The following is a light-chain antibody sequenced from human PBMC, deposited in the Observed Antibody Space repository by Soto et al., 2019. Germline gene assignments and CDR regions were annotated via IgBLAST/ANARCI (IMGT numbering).Light chain of an antibody. CDR3: QLWDSTRDHHV. J-gene: IGLJ1*01. CDR1: NIGSKS. Sequence: SYELTQPPSVSVAPGQTARITCGGNNIGSKSVHWYLQKPGQAPVLVVYADDDRPSGIPERISGSNSGNTATLTISRVEAGDEADYYCQLWDSTRDHHVFGSGTKLTVL. CDR2: ADD. V-gene: IGLV3-21*02.